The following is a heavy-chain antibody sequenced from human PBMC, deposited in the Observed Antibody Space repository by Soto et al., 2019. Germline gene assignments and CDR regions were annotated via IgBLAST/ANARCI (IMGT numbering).Heavy chain of an antibody. V-gene: IGHV4-4*02. CDR2: IWHTGRP. Sequence: QLQLRESGPGLVQPSGTLSLTCDVSGDSLTNNHWWSWVRQAPGKELEWIGEIWHTGRPNYNPSLKSRGAISIDKSKNQFSLKLSSVTAAYTAVYYCVSDSRNGCSSINCYMHWGQGTLVTVSS. CDR3: VSDSRNGCSSINCYMH. J-gene: IGHJ4*02. CDR1: GDSLTNNHW. D-gene: IGHD2-15*01.